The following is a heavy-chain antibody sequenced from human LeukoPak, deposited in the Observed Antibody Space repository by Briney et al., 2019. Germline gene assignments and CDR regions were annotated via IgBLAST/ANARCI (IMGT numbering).Heavy chain of an antibody. CDR2: ISSTGGTT. Sequence: GGSLRLSCAASGINFSSYGMSWVRQAPGKGLEWVSSISSTGGTTYYADSVKGRFTISRDNSKNTLYLQMNSLRAEDTAIYYCAKNGDRGAYCTGGTCYPYFYYYMDVWGKGTTVTI. CDR1: GINFSSYG. V-gene: IGHV3-23*01. CDR3: AKNGDRGAYCTGGTCYPYFYYYMDV. D-gene: IGHD2-15*01. J-gene: IGHJ6*03.